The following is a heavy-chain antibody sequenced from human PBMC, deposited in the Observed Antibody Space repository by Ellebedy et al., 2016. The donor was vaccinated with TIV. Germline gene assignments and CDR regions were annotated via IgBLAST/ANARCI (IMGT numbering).Heavy chain of an antibody. J-gene: IGHJ4*02. CDR1: GGSISSSSYY. V-gene: IGHV4-39*07. CDR3: ARAEGYCSSTSCYVAFDY. D-gene: IGHD2-2*01. Sequence: SETLSLTXTVSGGSISSSSYYWGWIRQPPGKGLEWIGSIYYSGSTYYNPSLKSRVTISVDTSKNQFSLKLSSVTAADTAVYYCARAEGYCSSTSCYVAFDYWGQGTLVTVSS. CDR2: IYYSGST.